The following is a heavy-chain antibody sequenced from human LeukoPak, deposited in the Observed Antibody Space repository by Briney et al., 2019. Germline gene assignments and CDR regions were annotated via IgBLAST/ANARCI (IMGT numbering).Heavy chain of an antibody. V-gene: IGHV4-31*03. D-gene: IGHD2-15*01. CDR1: GCSSSSGGYY. CDR2: IYYSGST. CDR3: ARELWGVVY. J-gene: IGHJ4*02. Sequence: PSESLSRTCSVSGCSSSSGGYYWRWIRQHPGKGLEWIGYIYYSGSTYYDPSLKSRVTISVDTSKNQFSLKLSSVTAADTAVYYCARELWGVVYWGQGTLVTVSS.